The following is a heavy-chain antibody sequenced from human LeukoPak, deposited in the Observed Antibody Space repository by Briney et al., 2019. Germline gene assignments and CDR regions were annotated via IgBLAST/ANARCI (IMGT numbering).Heavy chain of an antibody. Sequence: SVKVSCKASGGTFSSYAISWVRQAPGQGLEWMGRIIPILGIANYAQKFQGRVTITADKSTSTAYMELRSLRSDDTAVYYCARAVGSDYWGQGTLVTVSS. CDR2: IIPILGIA. CDR3: ARAVGSDY. J-gene: IGHJ4*02. V-gene: IGHV1-69*04. CDR1: GGTFSSYA. D-gene: IGHD4-23*01.